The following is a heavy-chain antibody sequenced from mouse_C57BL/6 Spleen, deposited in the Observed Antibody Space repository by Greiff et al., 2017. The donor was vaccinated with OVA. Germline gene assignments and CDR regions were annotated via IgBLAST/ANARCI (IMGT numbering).Heavy chain of an antibody. D-gene: IGHD2-1*01. J-gene: IGHJ2*01. V-gene: IGHV1-50*01. CDR2: IDPSDSYT. CDR1: GYTFTSYW. Sequence: QQSCKAYGYTFTSYWMQWVKQRPGQGLEWIGEIDPSDSYTNYNQKFKGKATLTVDTSSSTAYMQLSSLTSEDSAVYYCARTNYGNLDYWGQGTTLTVSS. CDR3: ARTNYGNLDY.